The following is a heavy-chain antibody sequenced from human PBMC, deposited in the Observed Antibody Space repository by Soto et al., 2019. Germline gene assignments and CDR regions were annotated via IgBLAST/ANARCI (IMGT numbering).Heavy chain of an antibody. CDR1: GVTFSSYA. J-gene: IGHJ5*02. D-gene: IGHD3-22*01. CDR2: ISGSGGST. Sequence: GGSLRLSCASSGVTFSSYAMSWVRQARGKGLEWVSAISGSGGSTYYADSVKGRFTISRDNSKNTLYLQMNSLRAEDTAVYYCAKDSSVYYDSSGYENWFDPWGQGTLVTVSS. CDR3: AKDSSVYYDSSGYENWFDP. V-gene: IGHV3-23*01.